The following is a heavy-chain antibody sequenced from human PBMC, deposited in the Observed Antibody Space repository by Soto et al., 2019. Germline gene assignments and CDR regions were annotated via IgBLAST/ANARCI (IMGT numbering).Heavy chain of an antibody. Sequence: EVQLVESGGGLVKPGGSLRLSCVASGFTLSDAWMTWVRQAPGKGLEWVGRIASKPDGGSTDFAASVRARFTISRDDSGGTLFLQMNSLKTDDTAVYYCIKMGRGYFNLWGQGTLVTVSS. CDR2: IASKPDGGST. V-gene: IGHV3-15*04. CDR3: IKMGRGYFNL. D-gene: IGHD3-10*01. J-gene: IGHJ4*02. CDR1: GFTLSDAW.